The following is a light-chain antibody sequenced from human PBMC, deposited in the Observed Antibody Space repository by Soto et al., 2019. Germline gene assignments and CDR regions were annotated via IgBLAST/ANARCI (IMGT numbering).Light chain of an antibody. CDR2: DAS. CDR1: QSVSRY. Sequence: EIVLTQSPATLSLSPGERATLSCRASQSVSRYLAWYQQKPGQAPRLLIHDASNRATGIPARFSGSGSGTDFTLTSSSLEPEDFAGYYCQQRSNWPQLTFGGGTKVEIK. V-gene: IGKV3-11*01. CDR3: QQRSNWPQLT. J-gene: IGKJ4*01.